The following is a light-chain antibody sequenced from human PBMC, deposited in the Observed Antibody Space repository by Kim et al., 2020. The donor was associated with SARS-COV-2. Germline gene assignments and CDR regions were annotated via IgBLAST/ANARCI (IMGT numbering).Light chain of an antibody. CDR1: SSNIGSNP. V-gene: IGLV1-44*01. J-gene: IGLJ3*02. CDR2: SNV. CDR3: AAWDDSLNGYWV. Sequence: QRVTISCSGSSSNIGSNPVNWYQRIPGSAPKLLIYSNVERPSGVPDRFSGSKSGTAASLAISGLQSEDEADYHCAAWDDSLNGYWVFGGGTQLTVL.